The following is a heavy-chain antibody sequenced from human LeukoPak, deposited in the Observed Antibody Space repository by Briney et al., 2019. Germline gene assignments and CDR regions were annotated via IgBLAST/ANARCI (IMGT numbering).Heavy chain of an antibody. CDR3: ARQKGEEPALDERAFDF. CDR1: GFIFSNYG. D-gene: IGHD2-2*01. V-gene: IGHV3-30*03. CDR2: ISYHGANK. Sequence: PGGSLRVSCAASGFIFSNYGMHWVRQTPGKGLQWVAYISYHGANKYYADSLGGRVTISRDNSKNTLYLQLNNLRPDDTAIYYCARQKGEEPALDERAFDFWGQGTLVTVSS. J-gene: IGHJ4*02.